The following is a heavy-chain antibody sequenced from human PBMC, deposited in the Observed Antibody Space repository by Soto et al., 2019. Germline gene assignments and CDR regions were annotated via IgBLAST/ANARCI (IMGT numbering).Heavy chain of an antibody. CDR3: ARQLSHICDS. J-gene: IGHJ4*02. V-gene: IGHV5-51*01. CDR2: IKPGTSDI. D-gene: IGHD3-3*02. Sequence: XESLKVSCQCVGYKFGSALIGLVRQMPGKGLEWMGIIKPGTSDIRYSPSCRGHVTISADEAVSTAYLQWSSLKASDTAMYYCARQLSHICDSWGQGTLVTVSS. CDR1: GYKFGSAL.